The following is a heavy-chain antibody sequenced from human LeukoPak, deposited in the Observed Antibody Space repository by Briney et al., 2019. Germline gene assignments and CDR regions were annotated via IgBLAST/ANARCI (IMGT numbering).Heavy chain of an antibody. J-gene: IGHJ4*02. D-gene: IGHD3-16*02. CDR2: IYYSGST. CDR1: GGSISSSSYY. Sequence: PSETLSLTCAVSGGSISSSSYYWDWIRQPPGKGLEWIASIYYSGSTYYNPSLKSRVTISVDTSKNQFSLKLSSVTAADTAVYYCARLHGILTFGGVIVIPNTYFDYWGQGTLVTVSS. CDR3: ARLHGILTFGGVIVIPNTYFDY. V-gene: IGHV4-39*07.